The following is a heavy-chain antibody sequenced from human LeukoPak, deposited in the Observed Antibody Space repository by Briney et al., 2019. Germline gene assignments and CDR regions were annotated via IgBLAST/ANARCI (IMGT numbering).Heavy chain of an antibody. CDR2: IKQDGSEK. Sequence: GGSLRLSCAASGFTFSSYWMSWVRQAPGKGLEWVANIKQDGSEKYYVDSVKGRFTISRDNSKDTLYLQMGSLRSEDMAVYYCARGIRWASDYWGQGTLVTVAS. J-gene: IGHJ4*02. D-gene: IGHD4-23*01. V-gene: IGHV3-7*01. CDR3: ARGIRWASDY. CDR1: GFTFSSYW.